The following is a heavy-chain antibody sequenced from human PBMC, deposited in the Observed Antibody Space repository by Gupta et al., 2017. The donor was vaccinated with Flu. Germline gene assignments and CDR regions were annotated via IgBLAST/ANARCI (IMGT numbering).Heavy chain of an antibody. CDR3: VSCPTESSCHRGYFDF. Sequence: GLAVGWTRQPPGKALEWLAVVYWNDDKRYSASLKSRLTITKDTSENRVVLTMTNTGHVESGTYYCVSCPTESSCHRGYFDFWGQGSLVTVSS. J-gene: IGHJ4*02. V-gene: IGHV2-5*04. CDR2: VYWNDDK. D-gene: IGHD2-2*02. CDR1: GLA.